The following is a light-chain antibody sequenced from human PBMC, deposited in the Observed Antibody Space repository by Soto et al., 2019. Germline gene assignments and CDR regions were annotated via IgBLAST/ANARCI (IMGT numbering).Light chain of an antibody. Sequence: DLQMTQSPSSLSASVGDRVTITCRASQRITNYLNWYQQKPGRAPKLLIYAVSNLQSGVPSSFSGSGSGTDCTLTINSLQPEDLAIYYCQQSYSTPPTFGGGTKVEIK. CDR1: QRITNY. CDR2: AVS. J-gene: IGKJ4*01. CDR3: QQSYSTPPT. V-gene: IGKV1-39*01.